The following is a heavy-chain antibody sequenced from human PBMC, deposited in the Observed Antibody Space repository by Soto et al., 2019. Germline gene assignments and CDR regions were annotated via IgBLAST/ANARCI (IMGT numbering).Heavy chain of an antibody. CDR3: ARPCLRQNYYYYGMDV. Sequence: QVQLVQSGAEVKKPGSSVKVSCKASGGTFSSYTISWVRQAPGQGLAWMGGIIPIFGTANYAQKFQGRVTITADKSTSTAYMELRSLRSEDTAVYYCARPCLRQNYYYYGMDVWGQGTTVTVSS. D-gene: IGHD2-2*01. J-gene: IGHJ6*02. V-gene: IGHV1-69*06. CDR2: IIPIFGTA. CDR1: GGTFSSYT.